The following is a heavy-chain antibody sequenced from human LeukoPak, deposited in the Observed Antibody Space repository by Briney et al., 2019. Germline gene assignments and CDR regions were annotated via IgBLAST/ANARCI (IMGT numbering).Heavy chain of an antibody. D-gene: IGHD1-26*01. CDR1: GFTFSSYA. Sequence: GGSLRLSCAASGFTFSSYAMSWVRQAPGKGLEWVSAVSGSGGSTYYADSVKGRFTISRDNSKNTLYPQMNSLRAEDTAVYYCARSIVGATPFDPWGQGTLVTVSS. CDR3: ARSIVGATPFDP. V-gene: IGHV3-23*01. J-gene: IGHJ5*02. CDR2: VSGSGGST.